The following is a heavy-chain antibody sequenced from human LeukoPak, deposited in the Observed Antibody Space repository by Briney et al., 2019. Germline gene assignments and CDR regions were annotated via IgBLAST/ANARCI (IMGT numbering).Heavy chain of an antibody. CDR3: ATLNWDDGEVSGFDH. CDR2: IYVGGTT. CDR1: GFTVSSNY. Sequence: AGGSLRLSCAASGFTVSSNYMTWARQAPGKGLEWVSVIYVGGTTYYADSVRGRFTISRDNSKNTLYLQMSSLRAADTAVYYCATLNWDDGEVSGFDHWGRGIMVTVSS. V-gene: IGHV3-66*01. D-gene: IGHD1-26*01. J-gene: IGHJ5*02.